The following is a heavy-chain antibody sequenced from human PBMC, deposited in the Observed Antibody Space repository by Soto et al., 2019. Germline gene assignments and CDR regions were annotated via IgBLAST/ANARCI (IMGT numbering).Heavy chain of an antibody. CDR3: ARERRWEPLLY. CDR1: GYTFSNYG. V-gene: IGHV1-18*01. Sequence: QVQLVQSGPEVKKPGASVKVSCKGSGYTFSNYGVTWVRQAPGQGLERLGWVSAYNRNTDYAQKFEDRATMTIDTSTKTAYLELRGLTPDDTAVYYCARERRWEPLLYWGQGNL. J-gene: IGHJ4*02. CDR2: VSAYNRNT. D-gene: IGHD1-26*01.